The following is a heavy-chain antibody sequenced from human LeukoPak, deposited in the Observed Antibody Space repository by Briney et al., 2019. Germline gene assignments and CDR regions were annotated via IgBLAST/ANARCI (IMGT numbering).Heavy chain of an antibody. CDR1: GFTFRSYE. J-gene: IGHJ4*02. D-gene: IGHD6-13*01. CDR3: ATSQGSWPDYFDY. Sequence: GGSLILSCAASGFTFRSYEMNWVRQAPGKGLEWVSYISTSGNSIYYADSVKGRFTISRDNAKHSLFLQMNSLRAEDTAVYYCATSQGSWPDYFDYWGQGTLVTVSS. V-gene: IGHV3-48*03. CDR2: ISTSGNSI.